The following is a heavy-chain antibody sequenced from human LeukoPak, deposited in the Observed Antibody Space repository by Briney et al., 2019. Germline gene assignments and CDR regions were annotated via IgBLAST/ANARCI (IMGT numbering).Heavy chain of an antibody. J-gene: IGHJ4*02. D-gene: IGHD5-18*01. CDR2: IYYSGST. V-gene: IGHV4-59*01. CDR1: GGSISNYY. Sequence: SSETLSLTCTVSGGSISNYYWSWIRQPPGKGLEWIGYIYYSGSTNYNPSLKSRVTISVDTSKNQFSLKLSSVTDADTAVYYCARSTWIQLWLLDYWGQGTLVTVSS. CDR3: ARSTWIQLWLLDY.